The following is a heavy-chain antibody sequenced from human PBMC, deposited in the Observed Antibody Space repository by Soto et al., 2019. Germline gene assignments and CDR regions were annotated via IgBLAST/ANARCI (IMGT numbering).Heavy chain of an antibody. J-gene: IGHJ4*02. V-gene: IGHV4-59*08. CDR2: IYYSGST. CDR1: GGSISSYY. Sequence: SETLSLTCTVSGGSISSYYWSWIRQPPGKGLEWIGYIYYSGSTNYNPSLKSRVTISVDTSKNQFSLKLSSVTAADTAVYYCARHRRYSGYDYFGIDYWGQGTLVTVSS. CDR3: ARHRRYSGYDYFGIDY. D-gene: IGHD5-12*01.